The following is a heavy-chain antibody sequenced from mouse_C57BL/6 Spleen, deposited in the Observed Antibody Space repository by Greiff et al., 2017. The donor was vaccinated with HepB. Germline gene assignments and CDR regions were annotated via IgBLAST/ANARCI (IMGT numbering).Heavy chain of an antibody. V-gene: IGHV1-81*01. Sequence: VQRVESGAELARPGASVKLSCKASGYTFTSYGISWVKQRTGQGLEWIGEIYPRSGNTYYNEKFKGKATLTADKSSSTAYMELRSLTSEDSAVYFCARKERDYGSSYGYFDVWGTGTTVTVSS. CDR3: ARKERDYGSSYGYFDV. CDR2: IYPRSGNT. D-gene: IGHD1-1*01. J-gene: IGHJ1*03. CDR1: GYTFTSYG.